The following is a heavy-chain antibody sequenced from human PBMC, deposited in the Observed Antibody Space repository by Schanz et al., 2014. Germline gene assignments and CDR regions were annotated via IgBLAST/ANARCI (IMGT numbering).Heavy chain of an antibody. J-gene: IGHJ4*02. CDR1: GFTFSGYG. CDR3: AQTRGTFMVPIDN. V-gene: IGHV3-30*03. CDR2: ISYDGRHK. D-gene: IGHD3-3*02. Sequence: QVQLVESGGGVVQPGRSLRLSCAASGFTFSGYGMHWVRQAPGKGLEWVAIISYDGRHKNYADSVKGRFTISRDNARNSLYLQLNSLRVEDSGVYFCAQTRGTFMVPIDNWGQGVRVIVSS.